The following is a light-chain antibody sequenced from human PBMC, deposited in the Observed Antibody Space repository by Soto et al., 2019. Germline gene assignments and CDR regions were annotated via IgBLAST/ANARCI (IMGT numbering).Light chain of an antibody. J-gene: IGKJ3*01. CDR3: QKYNSAPLT. Sequence: DIQMTQTPSSLSASVGDRVTITCRASQDISNFLAWYQQKPGKVPNVLIYAASDLQSGVPSRFSGSGSGTYFTLTISSLQPEDVATYYCQKYNSAPLTFGPGSKVGIK. CDR2: AAS. CDR1: QDISNF. V-gene: IGKV1-27*01.